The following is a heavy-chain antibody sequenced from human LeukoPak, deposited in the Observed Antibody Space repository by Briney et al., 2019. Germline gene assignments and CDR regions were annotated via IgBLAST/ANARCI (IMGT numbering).Heavy chain of an antibody. J-gene: IGHJ4*02. Sequence: SETLSLTCSVSAGSISSGSYYWSWIRQPAGKGLEWIGRIYTSGSTNYNPPLKSRVSISVDTSKNQFSLKLSSVTAADTAVYYCARGIAVAGFDYWGQGTLVTVSS. CDR2: IYTSGST. CDR1: AGSISSGSYY. CDR3: ARGIAVAGFDY. V-gene: IGHV4-61*02. D-gene: IGHD6-19*01.